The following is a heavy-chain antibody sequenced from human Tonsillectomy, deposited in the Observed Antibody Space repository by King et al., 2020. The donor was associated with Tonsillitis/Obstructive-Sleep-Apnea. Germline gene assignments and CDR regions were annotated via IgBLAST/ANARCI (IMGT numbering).Heavy chain of an antibody. D-gene: IGHD4-17*01. CDR1: GFTFSNAW. CDR2: ITSKTDGGTT. Sequence: VQLVESGGGLVKPGGSLRLSCAASGFTFSNAWLSWVRQAPGKEREWVGRITSKTDGGTTDYAAPVKGRFTISRDDSKNTLYLQMNSLKTEDTAVYYCTTRYGNYWGQGTLVTVSS. CDR3: TTRYGNY. V-gene: IGHV3-15*01. J-gene: IGHJ4*02.